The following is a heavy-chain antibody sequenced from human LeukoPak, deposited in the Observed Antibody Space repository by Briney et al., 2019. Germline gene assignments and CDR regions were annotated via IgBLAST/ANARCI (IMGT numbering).Heavy chain of an antibody. Sequence: GGSLRLSCAASGFTFTTYGMHWVRQAPGKGLEWVAVMWYDGSNEYYADSVKGRFTISRDNPKNTLWLQMNSLTADDTAVYYCARGEFSGLDYWGQGTLVTVSS. CDR1: GFTFTTYG. CDR3: ARGEFSGLDY. J-gene: IGHJ4*02. D-gene: IGHD5-12*01. V-gene: IGHV3-33*01. CDR2: MWYDGSNE.